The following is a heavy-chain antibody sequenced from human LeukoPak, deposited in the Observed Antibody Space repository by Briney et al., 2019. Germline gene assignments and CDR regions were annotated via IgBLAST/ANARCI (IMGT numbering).Heavy chain of an antibody. CDR2: IYTSGST. V-gene: IGHV4-4*07. D-gene: IGHD3-3*01. Sequence: PSETLSLTCTVSGVSINSHYWTWIRQPAGKGLEWIGRIYTSGSTNYNPSLKSRVTMSVDTSKNQFSLKLSSVTAADTAVYYCAITTRNYDFWSGYFYDAFDIWGQGTMVTVSS. CDR1: GVSINSHY. CDR3: AITTRNYDFWSGYFYDAFDI. J-gene: IGHJ3*02.